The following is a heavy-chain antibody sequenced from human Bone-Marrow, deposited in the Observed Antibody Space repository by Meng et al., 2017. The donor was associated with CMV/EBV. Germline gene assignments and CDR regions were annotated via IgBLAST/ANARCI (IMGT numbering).Heavy chain of an antibody. Sequence: SEPLSLTCSVSAGSISSTSYYWGWIRQPPGKGLEWIGAISYSGSTYYNPSLKSRVTISVDTSKNQFFLKLSSMTAADTAGYYCARHINFWSAYYYYGLDVWGQGTTVTVSS. D-gene: IGHD3-3*01. J-gene: IGHJ6*02. V-gene: IGHV4-39*01. CDR3: ARHINFWSAYYYYGLDV. CDR2: ISYSGST. CDR1: AGSISSTSYY.